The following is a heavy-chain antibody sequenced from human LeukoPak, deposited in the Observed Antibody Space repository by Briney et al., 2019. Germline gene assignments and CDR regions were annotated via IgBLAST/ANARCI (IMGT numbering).Heavy chain of an antibody. J-gene: IGHJ4*02. D-gene: IGHD3-22*01. CDR3: ARGPIFYYDSSGYEADY. Sequence: GASVKVSCKASGYTFTSYYMHWVRQAPGQGLEWMGIINPSGGSTSYAQKFQGRVTMTRDTSTGTVYMELSSLRSEDTAVYYCARGPIFYYDSSGYEADYWGQGTLVTVSS. CDR2: INPSGGST. CDR1: GYTFTSYY. V-gene: IGHV1-46*01.